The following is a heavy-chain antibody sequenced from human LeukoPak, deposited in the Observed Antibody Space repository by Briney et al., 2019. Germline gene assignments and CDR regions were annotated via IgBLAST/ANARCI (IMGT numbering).Heavy chain of an antibody. CDR3: AREVDGSMGVDY. CDR2: INPSGGST. D-gene: IGHD3-10*01. CDR1: GYTFTSHY. J-gene: IGHJ4*02. V-gene: IGHV1-46*01. Sequence: ASVKVFCKASGYTFTSHYMHWVRQAPGQGLEWMGIINPSGGSTSYAQKFQGRVTMTRDMSTSRVHMELRSLRSEDTAVYYVAREVDGSMGVDYWGQGTLVTVSS.